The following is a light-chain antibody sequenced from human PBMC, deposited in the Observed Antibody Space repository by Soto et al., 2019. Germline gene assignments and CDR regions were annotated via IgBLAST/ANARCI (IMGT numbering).Light chain of an antibody. CDR3: QQGFSAPRT. CDR2: RAS. J-gene: IGKJ3*01. Sequence: DIQMTQSPSSLSASVGDRVTITCRASQNINTYLNWYQHKPGKAPKLLIARASIWHSGVPSRFNDNGSGTDLTLTISSLQPEEFTTYDCQQGFSAPRTFGPGTTVDIK. V-gene: IGKV1-39*01. CDR1: QNINTY.